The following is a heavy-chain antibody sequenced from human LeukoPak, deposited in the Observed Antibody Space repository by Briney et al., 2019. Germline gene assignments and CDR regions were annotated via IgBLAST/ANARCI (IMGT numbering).Heavy chain of an antibody. CDR2: ISSSSSYI. CDR1: GFTFSSYG. V-gene: IGHV3-21*01. CDR3: ATSIAVAGAMDV. J-gene: IGHJ6*03. Sequence: GGSLRLSCAASGFTFSSYGMHWVRQAPGKGLEWVSSISSSSSYIYYADSVKGRFTISRDNAKNSLYLQMNSLRAEDTAVYYCATSIAVAGAMDVWGKGTTVTVSS. D-gene: IGHD6-19*01.